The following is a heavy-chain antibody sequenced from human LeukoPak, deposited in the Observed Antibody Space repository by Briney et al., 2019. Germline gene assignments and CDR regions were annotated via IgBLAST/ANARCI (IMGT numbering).Heavy chain of an antibody. CDR2: ISGNGGST. CDR1: GFTFEHYA. V-gene: IGHV3-43*02. Sequence: GGSLRLSCAASGFTFEHYAMHWVRQAPGKVLELVSLISGNGGSTYYADSVKGRFTISRDNNINSLYLQMNSLRAEDTALYYCAKDISSSGEDYWGQGTLVTVSS. J-gene: IGHJ4*02. D-gene: IGHD6-19*01. CDR3: AKDISSSGEDY.